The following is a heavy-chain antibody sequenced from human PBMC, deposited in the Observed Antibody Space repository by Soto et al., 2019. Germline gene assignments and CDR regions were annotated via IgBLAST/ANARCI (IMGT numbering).Heavy chain of an antibody. D-gene: IGHD3-10*01. V-gene: IGHV4-59*08. J-gene: IGHJ6*02. CDR3: ARWVVAMIRGVIIHYGLAV. CDR1: GGSFSGYY. CDR2: ISDGGST. Sequence: SETLSLTCAVYGGSFSGYYWSWIRQPPGKGLEWIGYISDGGSTRYNPTLESRVSISIDTSKTQISLRLSSVTAADTAVYYCARWVVAMIRGVIIHYGLAVWGQGATVTVSS.